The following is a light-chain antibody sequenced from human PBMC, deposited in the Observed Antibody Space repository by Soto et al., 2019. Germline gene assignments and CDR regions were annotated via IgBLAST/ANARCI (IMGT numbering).Light chain of an antibody. J-gene: IGKJ4*01. Sequence: EIVMTQSPATLSVSPGERATLSCRASQSISSNLAWYQQKPGQAPRLLLYDTSMRATGIPARFSGSGSGTEFTLTISSLQSEDFAVYYCQQYNNWPLTSGGGTKVDIK. CDR2: DTS. V-gene: IGKV3-15*01. CDR1: QSISSN. CDR3: QQYNNWPLT.